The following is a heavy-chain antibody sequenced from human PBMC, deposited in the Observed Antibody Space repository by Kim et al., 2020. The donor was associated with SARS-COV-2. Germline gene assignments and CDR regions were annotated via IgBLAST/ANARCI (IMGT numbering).Heavy chain of an antibody. CDR1: GGSVSSGSYY. CDR3: ARDRPDYYGSGSYYSYYYGMDV. D-gene: IGHD3-10*01. J-gene: IGHJ6*02. V-gene: IGHV4-61*01. CDR2: IYYSGST. Sequence: SETLSLTCTVSGGSVSSGSYYWSWIRQPPGKGLEWIGYIYYSGSTNYNPSLKSRVTISVDTSKNQFSLKLSSVTAADTAVYYCARDRPDYYGSGSYYSYYYGMDVWGQGTTVTVSS.